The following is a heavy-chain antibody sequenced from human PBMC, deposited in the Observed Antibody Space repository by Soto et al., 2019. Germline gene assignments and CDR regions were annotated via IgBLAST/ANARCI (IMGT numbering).Heavy chain of an antibody. V-gene: IGHV4-34*01. CDR1: GGSFSGYY. D-gene: IGHD3-10*01. J-gene: IGHJ6*02. Sequence: SETLSLTCAVYGGSFSGYYWSWIRQPPGKGLEWIGEINHSGSTNYNPSLKSRVTISVDTSKNQFSLKLSSVTAADTAVYYCASGRVRGVIKTSYYYYYGMDGWGPGITVTVSS. CDR3: ASGRVRGVIKTSYYYYYGMDG. CDR2: INHSGST.